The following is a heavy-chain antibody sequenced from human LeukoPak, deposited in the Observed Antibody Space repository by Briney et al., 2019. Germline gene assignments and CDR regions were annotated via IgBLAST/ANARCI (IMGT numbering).Heavy chain of an antibody. J-gene: IGHJ4*02. V-gene: IGHV3-23*01. CDR3: ATSTTSFDY. CDR1: GFAFDTYG. CDR2: ISGSGYNT. Sequence: GGSLRLSCAASGFAFDTYGMTWARQARGKGLEWVSSISGSGYNTYYADSVKGRFTISRDNSKNTLYLQMNSLRAEDTAIYYCATSTTSFDYWGQGTLVTVSS.